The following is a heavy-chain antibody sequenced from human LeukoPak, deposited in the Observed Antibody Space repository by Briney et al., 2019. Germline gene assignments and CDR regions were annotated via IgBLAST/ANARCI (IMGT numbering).Heavy chain of an antibody. D-gene: IGHD2-2*01. CDR3: VGTGPASATQYWDY. V-gene: IGHV3-30*03. J-gene: IGHJ4*02. Sequence: PGGSLRLSCAASGFTFSTYGMHWVRQAPGKGLEWVAVISYDGSDKYYADSVKGRFTISRDNSKNTLSLQMNSLRAEDTAVYYWVGTGPASATQYWDYWGQGTLVTVSS. CDR2: ISYDGSDK. CDR1: GFTFSTYG.